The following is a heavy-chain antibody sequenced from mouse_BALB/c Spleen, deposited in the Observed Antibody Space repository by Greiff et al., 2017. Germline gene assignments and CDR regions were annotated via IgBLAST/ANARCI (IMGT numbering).Heavy chain of an antibody. V-gene: IGHV2-9*02. J-gene: IGHJ4*01. CDR2: IWAGGST. CDR1: GFSLTSYG. CDR3: ARGLLYYYAMDY. D-gene: IGHD6-1*01. Sequence: VKLVESGPGLVAPSQSLSITCTVSGFSLTSYGVHWVRQPPGKGLEWLGVIWAGGSTNYNSALMSRLSISKDNSKSQVFLKMNSLQTDDTARYYCARGLLYYYAMDYWGQGTSVTVSS.